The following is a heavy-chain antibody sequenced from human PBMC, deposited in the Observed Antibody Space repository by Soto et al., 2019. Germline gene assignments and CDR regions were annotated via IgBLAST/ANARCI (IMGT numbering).Heavy chain of an antibody. V-gene: IGHV3-33*01. CDR2: IWYDGSNK. Sequence: SLRLSCEASRFTFSSYGIHWGRRAPFKGLEWVAVIWYDGSNKYYADSVKGRFTISRDNSKNTLYLQMNSLRAEDTAVYYCAREYTAMVTYYYYYGMDVWGQGTTVTVSS. CDR1: RFTFSSYG. J-gene: IGHJ6*02. CDR3: AREYTAMVTYYYYYGMDV. D-gene: IGHD5-18*01.